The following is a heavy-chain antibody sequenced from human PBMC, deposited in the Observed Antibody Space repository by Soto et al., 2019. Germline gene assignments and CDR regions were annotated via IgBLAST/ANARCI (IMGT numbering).Heavy chain of an antibody. CDR2: INYSGST. Sequence: AETLSLTCAVSSGAVSSYNWNWVRQPPGKGLEWIAFINYSGSTHYTHSLKSRVTISLDTSRNPLSLKLNSVTAADTAVYYCARQKYSALDSWGPGTRVTAPQ. CDR3: ARQKYSALDS. CDR1: SGAVSSYN. D-gene: IGHD2-15*01. V-gene: IGHV4-59*08. J-gene: IGHJ4*02.